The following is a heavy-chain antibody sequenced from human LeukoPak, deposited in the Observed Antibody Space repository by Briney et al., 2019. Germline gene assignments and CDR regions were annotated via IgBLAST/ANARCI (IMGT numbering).Heavy chain of an antibody. CDR2: IYYSGST. CDR3: ARVPSNGSPDWFDP. J-gene: IGHJ5*02. Sequence: PSETLSLTCTVSGGSISSSSYYWGWIRQPPGKGLEWIGSIYYSGSTYYNPSLKSRVTISVDTSKNQFSLKLSSVTAADTAVYYCARVPSNGSPDWFDPWGQGTLVTVSS. V-gene: IGHV4-39*07. D-gene: IGHD4-11*01. CDR1: GGSISSSSYY.